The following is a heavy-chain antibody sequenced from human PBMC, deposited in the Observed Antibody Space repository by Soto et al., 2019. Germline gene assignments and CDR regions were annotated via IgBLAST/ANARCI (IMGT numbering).Heavy chain of an antibody. CDR3: AKGKPGVILAVPLDC. J-gene: IGHJ4*02. V-gene: IGHV3-23*01. D-gene: IGHD2-2*01. Sequence: EVQLLESGGGLVQPGGSLRLTCAVYGFTLSSYAMNWVRQAPGKGLGWVAGISGSDDSTRYADSAKGRFTISRDNSKNTLYLQMNSLRVEDTAVYYCAKGKPGVILAVPLDCWGQGSLVTVSS. CDR1: GFTLSSYA. CDR2: ISGSDDST.